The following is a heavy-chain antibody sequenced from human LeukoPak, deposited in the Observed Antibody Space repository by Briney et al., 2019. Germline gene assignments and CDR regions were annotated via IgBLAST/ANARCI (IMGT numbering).Heavy chain of an antibody. Sequence: GRSLRLSCTASGFTFGDYAMSWVRQAPGKGLEWVGFIRSKAYGGTTEYAAPVKGRFTISRDDSKSIAYLQMNSLKTEDTAVYYCTAEYYDILTGYAAHQYYFDYWGQGTLVTVSS. CDR3: TAEYYDILTGYAAHQYYFDY. CDR2: IRSKAYGGTT. J-gene: IGHJ4*02. V-gene: IGHV3-49*04. D-gene: IGHD3-9*01. CDR1: GFTFGDYA.